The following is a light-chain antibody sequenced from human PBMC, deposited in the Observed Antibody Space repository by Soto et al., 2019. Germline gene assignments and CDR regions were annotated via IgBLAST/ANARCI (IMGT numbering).Light chain of an antibody. CDR3: QQCSFWPRIT. V-gene: IGKV3-15*01. CDR2: DVS. CDR1: QGVTTN. Sequence: EIVMTQSPASLSVSPVERVTLSCRASQGVTTNFAWYQQKSGQSPRLLIYDVSTRATGVPARFSGSGSVTDFTLTISSLEPEDSAVYYCQQCSFWPRITFGQGTRLEIK. J-gene: IGKJ5*01.